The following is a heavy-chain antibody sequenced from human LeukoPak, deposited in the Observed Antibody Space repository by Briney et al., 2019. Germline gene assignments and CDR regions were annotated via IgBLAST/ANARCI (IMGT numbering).Heavy chain of an antibody. J-gene: IGHJ4*02. CDR2: ISSSSRII. Sequence: GGSRRLSCAASGFTFSSYDMNWVRQAPGKGLEWISYISSSSRIILFADSVKGRFTISRDNAKNSLYLQMNSLRDEDTAVYYCARDRPSTSSIDYWGQGTLVTVSS. D-gene: IGHD2-2*01. CDR1: GFTFSSYD. CDR3: ARDRPSTSSIDY. V-gene: IGHV3-48*02.